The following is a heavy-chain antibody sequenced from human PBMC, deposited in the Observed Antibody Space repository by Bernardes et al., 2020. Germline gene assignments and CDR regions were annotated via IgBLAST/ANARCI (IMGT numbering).Heavy chain of an antibody. CDR1: GFTFSSYR. CDR3: SRDGIAAAVFTFSYYYYYGVDV. J-gene: IGHJ6*04. Sequence: GGSLRLSRAASGFTFSSYRMHWVRQPPGKGLEWVAVIWYDGSNKYYADSVKGRFTISRDNSKNTLYLQMNSLRAEDTAVYYCSRDGIAAAVFTFSYYYYYGVDVWGKEATVIVSS. D-gene: IGHD6-13*01. V-gene: IGHV3-33*01. CDR2: IWYDGSNK.